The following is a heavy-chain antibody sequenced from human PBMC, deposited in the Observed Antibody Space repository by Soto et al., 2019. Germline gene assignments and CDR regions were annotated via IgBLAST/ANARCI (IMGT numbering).Heavy chain of an antibody. CDR2: INQNAGKI. CDR1: GFTLSSYW. Sequence: EVQLVESGGGLVQPGGSLRLSCAASGFTLSSYWMTWVRQPPGRGLEWVTNINQNAGKIYYVDSVKGRFTVSRDNAKNSLYLQITSLSVEDRAVYYWARLVGRQSLNQWGQGPLVTVSS. J-gene: IGHJ4*02. D-gene: IGHD2-15*01. CDR3: ARLVGRQSLNQ. V-gene: IGHV3-7*04.